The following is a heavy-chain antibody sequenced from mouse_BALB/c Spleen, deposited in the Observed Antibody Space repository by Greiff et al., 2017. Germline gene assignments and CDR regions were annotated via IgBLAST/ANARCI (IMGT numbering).Heavy chain of an antibody. J-gene: IGHJ2*01. CDR1: GYTFTSYY. Sequence: QVHVKQSGAELVKPGASVKLSCKASGYTFTSYYMYWVKQRPGQGLEWIGEINPSNGGTNFNEKFKSKATLTVDKSSSTAYMQLSSLTSEDSAVYYCTRSGNYFDYWGQGTTLTVSS. CDR2: INPSNGGT. V-gene: IGHV1S81*02. CDR3: TRSGNYFDY.